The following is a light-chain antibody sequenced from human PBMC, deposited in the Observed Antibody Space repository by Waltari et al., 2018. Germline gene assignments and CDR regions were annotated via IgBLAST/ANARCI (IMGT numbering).Light chain of an antibody. CDR3: SSYRRGSTVV. Sequence: QSALTQPASVSGSPGQSITISCTGTSTDLGDYNYVSWYQQHPGKAPKLIIYDVTKRPSGISDRFSGSKSGDTASLIISGLQAEDESDFYCSSYRRGSTVVFGGGTKLTVL. CDR1: STDLGDYNY. CDR2: DVT. V-gene: IGLV2-14*03. J-gene: IGLJ2*01.